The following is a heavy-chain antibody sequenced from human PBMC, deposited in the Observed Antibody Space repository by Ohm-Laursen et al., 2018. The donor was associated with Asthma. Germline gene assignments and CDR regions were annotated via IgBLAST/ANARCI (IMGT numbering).Heavy chain of an antibody. V-gene: IGHV3-21*01. Sequence: SLRLSCAATGLSFSSYSMNWVRQAPGKGLEWVSFISSSGSSIYYADSVKGRFTISRDNAKNSLYLQMSNLRAEDTAVYYCAREWGGMDVWGPGTTVTVSS. J-gene: IGHJ6*02. CDR1: GLSFSSYS. D-gene: IGHD1-26*01. CDR2: ISSSGSSI. CDR3: AREWGGMDV.